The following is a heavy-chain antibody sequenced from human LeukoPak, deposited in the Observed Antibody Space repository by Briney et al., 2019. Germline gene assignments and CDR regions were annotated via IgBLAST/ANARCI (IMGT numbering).Heavy chain of an antibody. CDR3: AKGKATVTTLFGDY. CDR2: ISYDGSNK. D-gene: IGHD4-17*01. Sequence: GRSLRLSCAASGFTFSSYGMHWVRQAPGKGLEWVAVISYDGSNKYYADSVKGRFTISRDNSKNTLYLQMNSLRAKDTAVYYCAKGKATVTTLFGDYWGQGTLVTVSS. V-gene: IGHV3-30*18. J-gene: IGHJ4*02. CDR1: GFTFSSYG.